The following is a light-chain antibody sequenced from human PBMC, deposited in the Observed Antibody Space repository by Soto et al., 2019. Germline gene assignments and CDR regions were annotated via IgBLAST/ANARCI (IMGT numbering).Light chain of an antibody. CDR3: QQYNNWPPIT. CDR1: QSVGNN. J-gene: IGKJ5*01. V-gene: IGKV3-15*01. Sequence: EIVLTQSPATLSLSPGERATLSCRAGQSVGNNYLAWYQQKPGQAPRLLIYGASTRATGIPARFSGSGSGTEFTLAISSLQSEDFAVYYCQQYNNWPPITFGQGTRLEIK. CDR2: GAS.